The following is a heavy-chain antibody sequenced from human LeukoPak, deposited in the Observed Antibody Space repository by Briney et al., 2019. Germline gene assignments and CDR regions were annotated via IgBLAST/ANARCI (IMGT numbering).Heavy chain of an antibody. J-gene: IGHJ4*02. CDR3: ARGRKYYYDSSGYYYDY. D-gene: IGHD3-22*01. V-gene: IGHV1-8*01. CDR1: GYTFTSYD. Sequence: ASVKVSCKASGYTFTSYDINWVRQAPGQGLEWMGWMNPNSGNTGYAQKFQGRVTMTRNTSISTAYMELSSLRSEDTAVYYCARGRKYYYDSSGYYYDYWGQGTLVTVSS. CDR2: MNPNSGNT.